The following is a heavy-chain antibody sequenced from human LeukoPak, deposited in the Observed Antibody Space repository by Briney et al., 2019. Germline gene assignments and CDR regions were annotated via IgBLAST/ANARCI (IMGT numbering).Heavy chain of an antibody. V-gene: IGHV4-34*01. CDR1: GGSFSGYY. CDR3: ARVWGFWSGYHFDY. J-gene: IGHJ4*02. CDR2: INHSGST. Sequence: SETLSLACAVYGGSFSGYYWSWIRQPPGKGLEWIGEINHSGSTNYNPSLKSRVTISVDTSKNQFSLKLSSVTAADTAVYYCARVWGFWSGYHFDYWGQGALVTVSS. D-gene: IGHD3-3*01.